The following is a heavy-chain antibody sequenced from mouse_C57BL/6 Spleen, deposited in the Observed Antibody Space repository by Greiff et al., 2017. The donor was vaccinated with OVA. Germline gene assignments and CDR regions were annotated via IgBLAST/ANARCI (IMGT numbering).Heavy chain of an antibody. CDR1: GFTFSSYG. Sequence: DVMLVESGGDLVKPGGSLKLSCAASGFTFSSYGMSWVRPTPDKRLEWVATISSGGSYTYYPDSVKGRFTISRDNAKNTLYLQMSTLKSEDTAMYYCARHLYYESVYAMDYWGQGTSVTVSS. CDR2: ISSGGSYT. CDR3: ARHLYYESVYAMDY. J-gene: IGHJ4*01. D-gene: IGHD2-4*01. V-gene: IGHV5-6*02.